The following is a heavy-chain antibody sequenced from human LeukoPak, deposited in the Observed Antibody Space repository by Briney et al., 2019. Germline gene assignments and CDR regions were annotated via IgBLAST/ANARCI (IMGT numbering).Heavy chain of an antibody. CDR1: GYTFTGYY. D-gene: IGHD3-22*01. CDR3: FPDSSGYYYSY. Sequence: ASVKVSCKASGYTFTGYYMHWVRQAPGQGLEWMGWIDPNSGGTNYAQKFQGRVTMTRDTSISTAYMELSRLRSDDTAVYYCFPDSSGYYYSYWGQGTLVTVSS. J-gene: IGHJ4*02. V-gene: IGHV1-2*02. CDR2: IDPNSGGT.